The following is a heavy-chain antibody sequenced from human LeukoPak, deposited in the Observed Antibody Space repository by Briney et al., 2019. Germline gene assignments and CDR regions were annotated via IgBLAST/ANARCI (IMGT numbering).Heavy chain of an antibody. V-gene: IGHV6-1*01. CDR2: TYYRSKWYN. D-gene: IGHD3-10*01. CDR1: GDSVSSNSAA. J-gene: IGHJ4*02. CDR3: ARATYYYGSGSYYSPLYFDY. Sequence: SQTLSLTCAISGDSVSSNSAAWNWIRQSPSRGLEWLGRTYYRSKWYNDYAVSVKSRITINPDTSKNQFSLQLNSVTPEDTAVYYCARATYYYGSGSYYSPLYFDYWGQGTLVTVSS.